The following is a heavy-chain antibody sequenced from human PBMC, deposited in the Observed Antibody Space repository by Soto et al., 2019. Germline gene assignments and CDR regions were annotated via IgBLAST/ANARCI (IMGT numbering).Heavy chain of an antibody. J-gene: IGHJ6*02. CDR2: ISAYNGNT. D-gene: IGHD3-9*01. CDR1: GYTFTSYG. Sequence: QVQLVQSGAEVKKPGASVKVSCKASGYTFTSYGISWVRQAPGQGLEWMGWISAYNGNTNYAQKLQGRVTMTTDTXXRTADKELRSLRPDDTAVYYCARAAYYDVLTGMDVWGQGTTVTVSS. CDR3: ARAAYYDVLTGMDV. V-gene: IGHV1-18*01.